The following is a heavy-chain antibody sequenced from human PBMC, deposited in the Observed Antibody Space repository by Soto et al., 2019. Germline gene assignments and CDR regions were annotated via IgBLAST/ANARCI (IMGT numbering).Heavy chain of an antibody. D-gene: IGHD3-10*01. CDR1: GFTFSSYG. Sequence: QMQLVESGGGVVQPGRSLRLSCAASGFTFSSYGIHWVRQAPGKGLEWVALISSDGSNKYYADSVEGRFTISRDNSKNTLSLQMNSLRAEDTAVYYCAKQHGPGNYYQYGMDVWGQGTTVTVSS. V-gene: IGHV3-30*18. J-gene: IGHJ6*02. CDR3: AKQHGPGNYYQYGMDV. CDR2: ISSDGSNK.